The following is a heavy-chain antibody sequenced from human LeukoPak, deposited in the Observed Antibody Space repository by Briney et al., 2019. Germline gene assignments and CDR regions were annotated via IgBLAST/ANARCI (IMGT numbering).Heavy chain of an antibody. CDR1: GGSISSGGYY. CDR2: IYYSGST. V-gene: IGHV4-31*03. CDR3: ARAPSGYDHFFYGMDV. Sequence: SETLSLTCTVSGGSISSGGYYWSWIRQHPGKGLEWIGYIYYSGSTYYNPSLKSRVTISVDTSKNQFSLKLSSVTAADTAVYYCARAPSGYDHFFYGMDVWGQGTTVTVSS. D-gene: IGHD5-12*01. J-gene: IGHJ6*02.